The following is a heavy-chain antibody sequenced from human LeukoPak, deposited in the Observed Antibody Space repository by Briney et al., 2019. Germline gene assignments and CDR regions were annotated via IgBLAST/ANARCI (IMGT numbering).Heavy chain of an antibody. V-gene: IGHV4-59*08. J-gene: IGHJ3*02. CDR1: GGSISNYY. CDR3: AYSRNRIIDTFDI. D-gene: IGHD4-23*01. Sequence: SETLSLTCTVYGGSISNYYWNWIRQPPGKGLEWIEYIYYSGTTKYNPSLQSRVTISVDTSKNQFSLKLTSVTAADTAVYYCAYSRNRIIDTFDIWGQGTMVTVSS. CDR2: IYYSGTT.